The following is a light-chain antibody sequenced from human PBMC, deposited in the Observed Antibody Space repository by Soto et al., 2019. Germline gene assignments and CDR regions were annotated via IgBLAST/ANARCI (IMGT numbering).Light chain of an antibody. CDR3: AVWDDSLDGWV. Sequence: QSVLTQPPSVSATPGQRVTISCSGSSANIGENTVNWYRQVPGTAPKCLIYSDEQRSSGVPDRFSGSKSGTSASLAISGLQSEDEADYYCAVWDDSLDGWVFGGGTKLTVL. V-gene: IGLV1-44*01. CDR1: SANIGENT. J-gene: IGLJ3*02. CDR2: SDE.